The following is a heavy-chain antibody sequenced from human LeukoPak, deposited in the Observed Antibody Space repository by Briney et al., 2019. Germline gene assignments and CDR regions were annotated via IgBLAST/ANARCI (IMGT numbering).Heavy chain of an antibody. V-gene: IGHV3-74*01. J-gene: IGHJ4*02. CDR3: AREEDYDFWSGYYGY. CDR2: INSDGSST. CDR1: GFTFSSYW. D-gene: IGHD3-3*01. Sequence: GGSLRLSCAASGFTFSSYWMHWVRQAPGKGLVWVSRINSDGSSTSYADSVKGRFTISRDNAKNTLYLQMNSLRAEDTAVYYCAREEDYDFWSGYYGYWGQGTLVTVSS.